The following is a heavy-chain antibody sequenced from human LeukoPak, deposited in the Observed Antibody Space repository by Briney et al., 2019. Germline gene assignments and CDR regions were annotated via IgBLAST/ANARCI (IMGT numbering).Heavy chain of an antibody. CDR3: AKDHANTPVVTN. Sequence: PGGSLRLSCAASGFTFRRCGMSWVRQAPGKGLEWVSAISGSGGSTYYADSVTGRFTVSRDNSKNTVDLQMNNLRVDDTAIYYCAKDHANTPVVTNWGQGILVSVSS. J-gene: IGHJ4*02. CDR1: GFTFRRCG. CDR2: ISGSGGST. V-gene: IGHV3-23*01. D-gene: IGHD2-21*02.